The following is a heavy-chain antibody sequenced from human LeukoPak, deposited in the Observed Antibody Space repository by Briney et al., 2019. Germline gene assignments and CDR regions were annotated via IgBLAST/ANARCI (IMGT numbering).Heavy chain of an antibody. J-gene: IGHJ6*01. V-gene: IGHV5-51*01. CDR1: GYSFTSYW. CDR3: ARRQSLVRGLVYYGMDV. CDR2: IQPRHSIA. D-gene: IGHD3-10*01. Sequence: GESPKISCCGSGYSFTSYWNGWVRQMPGKGLGGMGIIQPRHSIAHHTPSFQRQGSISPDTSSCPAHLQWSSLKASDTAMDYCARRQSLVRGLVYYGMDVWGQGTTVSVS.